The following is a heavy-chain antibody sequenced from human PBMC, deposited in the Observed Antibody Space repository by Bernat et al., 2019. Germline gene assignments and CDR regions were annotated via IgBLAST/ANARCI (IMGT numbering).Heavy chain of an antibody. CDR1: GGSISSDYYS. Sequence: QLQLQESGSGLVKPSQTLSLTCTVSGGSISSDYYSWNWIRQPPGQGLEWIGYIYHSGGTYYSPSLKSRVIISIDRSKTQFSLKLTSVTAADTAVYYCARGMCSGGSCGYPVDFFDIWGQGTMVTVSS. D-gene: IGHD2-15*01. J-gene: IGHJ3*02. CDR3: ARGMCSGGSCGYPVDFFDI. CDR2: IYHSGGT. V-gene: IGHV4-30-2*01.